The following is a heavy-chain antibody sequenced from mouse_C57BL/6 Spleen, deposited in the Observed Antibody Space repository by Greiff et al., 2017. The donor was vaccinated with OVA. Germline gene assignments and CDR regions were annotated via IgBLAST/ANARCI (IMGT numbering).Heavy chain of an antibody. CDR3: ARDQRDYGSSLYYFDY. Sequence: EVKVVESGGGLVKPGGSLKLSCAASGFTFSSYAMSWVRQTPEKRLEWVATISDGGSYTYYPDNVKGRFTISRDNAKNNLYLQMSHLKSEDTAMYYCARDQRDYGSSLYYFDYWGQGTTLTVSS. J-gene: IGHJ2*01. CDR2: ISDGGSYT. CDR1: GFTFSSYA. D-gene: IGHD1-1*01. V-gene: IGHV5-4*01.